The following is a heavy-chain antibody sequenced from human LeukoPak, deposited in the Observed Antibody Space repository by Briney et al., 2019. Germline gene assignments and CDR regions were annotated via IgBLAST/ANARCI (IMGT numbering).Heavy chain of an antibody. Sequence: GGSLRLSCAASGFFFSGHWMHWARQLPGKGLVWVSRISPTGSTTSYADSVKGRFTVPRDNAKNTLYLQVNNLRAEDTAVYYCARGPSSNWSGLDFWGQGTLLTVSS. V-gene: IGHV3-74*01. CDR1: GFFFSGHW. CDR3: ARGPSSNWSGLDF. D-gene: IGHD6-13*01. J-gene: IGHJ4*02. CDR2: ISPTGSTT.